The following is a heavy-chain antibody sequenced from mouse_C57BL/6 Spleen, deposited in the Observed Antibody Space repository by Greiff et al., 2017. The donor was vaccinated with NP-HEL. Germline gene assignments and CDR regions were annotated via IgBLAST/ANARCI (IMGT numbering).Heavy chain of an antibody. J-gene: IGHJ2*01. CDR2: IYRGSGST. CDR3: ARGDSNYAY. CDR1: GYTFTSYW. D-gene: IGHD2-5*01. Sequence: QVQLQQPGAELVKPGASVKMSCKASGYTFTSYWLTWVKQRPGQGLEWIGDIYRGSGSTNYNEKFKSKATLTVDTSSSTAYLQLSSMTSEDAAFYYCARGDSNYAYWGQGTTLTVSS. V-gene: IGHV1-55*01.